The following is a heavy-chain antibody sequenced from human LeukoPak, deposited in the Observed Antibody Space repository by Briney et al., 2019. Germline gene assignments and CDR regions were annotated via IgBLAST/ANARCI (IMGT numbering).Heavy chain of an antibody. D-gene: IGHD1-1*01. Sequence: GGSLKLSCEASGFTFRDYAMTWIRQAPGKGLEWISYIKKRSAATYYADSVTGRFVISRDDAKHFLYLDLTSLRAEDTATYFCARIWSARDWFDPWGQGT. CDR1: GFTFRDYA. CDR3: ARIWSARDWFDP. V-gene: IGHV3-11*01. J-gene: IGHJ5*02. CDR2: IKKRSAAT.